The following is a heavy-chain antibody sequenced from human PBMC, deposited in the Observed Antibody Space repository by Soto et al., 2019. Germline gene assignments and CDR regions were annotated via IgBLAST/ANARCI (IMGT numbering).Heavy chain of an antibody. CDR1: GLSFRDAW. J-gene: IGHJ4*02. CDR3: TWMNTVTSVYN. Sequence: EAQLVDSGGGLVKPGESLTLSCEVSGLSFRDAWLTWVRQAPGKGLEWVGHSRGGGGTADYAAPVQGRFRISRDLSKNTMYLQMNSLLPDDTGFYYCTWMNTVTSVYNWGRGTLVTVSS. V-gene: IGHV3-15*01. D-gene: IGHD4-17*01. CDR2: SRGGGGTA.